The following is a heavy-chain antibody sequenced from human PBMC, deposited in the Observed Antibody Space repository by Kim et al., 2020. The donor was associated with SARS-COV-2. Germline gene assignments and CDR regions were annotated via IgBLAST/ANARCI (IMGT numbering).Heavy chain of an antibody. V-gene: IGHV4-34*01. D-gene: IGHD2-8*01. CDR1: GGSFSGYY. CDR3: SRDRYGVLDV. Sequence: SETLSLTCAAYGGSFSGYYWSWIRQPPGKGLEWIGEINHSGSTNYNPSLKSRVTISVDTSKNQFSLKLSSVTAADKAVYYCSRDRYGVLDVCGQGTTVP. J-gene: IGHJ6*02. CDR2: INHSGST.